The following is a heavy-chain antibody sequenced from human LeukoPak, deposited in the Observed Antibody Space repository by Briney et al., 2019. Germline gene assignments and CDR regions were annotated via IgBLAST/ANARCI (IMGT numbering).Heavy chain of an antibody. J-gene: IGHJ4*02. Sequence: PGGSLRLSCAASGFTFSSYGMHWVRQAPGKGLEWVAVISYDGSYKYYADSVKGRFTISRDNSENTLYLQMNSLRAEDTAVYYCAKVRDSSGWYPYAPGDYWGQGTLVTVSS. V-gene: IGHV3-30*18. CDR1: GFTFSSYG. CDR2: ISYDGSYK. CDR3: AKVRDSSGWYPYAPGDY. D-gene: IGHD6-19*01.